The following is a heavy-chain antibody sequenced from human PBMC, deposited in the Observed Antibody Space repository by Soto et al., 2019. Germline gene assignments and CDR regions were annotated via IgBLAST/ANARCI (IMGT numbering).Heavy chain of an antibody. CDR1: GGTFSSYA. Sequence: ASVKVSCKASGGTFSSYAISWVRQAPGQGLEWMGGIIPIFGTANYAQKFQGRVTITADESTSTAYMELSSLRSEDTAVYYCARGPETTVTREVYYYGMDVWGQGTTVTVSS. J-gene: IGHJ6*02. CDR3: ARGPETTVTREVYYYGMDV. D-gene: IGHD4-17*01. V-gene: IGHV1-69*13. CDR2: IIPIFGTA.